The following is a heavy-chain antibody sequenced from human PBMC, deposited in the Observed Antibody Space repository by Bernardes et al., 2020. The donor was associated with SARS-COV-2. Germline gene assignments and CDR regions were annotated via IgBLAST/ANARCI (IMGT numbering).Heavy chain of an antibody. Sequence: VGSLILSCAASGFTFRSSAMTWVRQAPGPGLAWVSTISGSGGSPYYADSVKGRFTISRDNSKNTLYLQMNSLRAEDTAVFYCAGYGSGSYKWFDPWGQGTLVTVSS. J-gene: IGHJ5*02. CDR3: AGYGSGSYKWFDP. V-gene: IGHV3-23*01. D-gene: IGHD3-10*01. CDR1: GFTFRSSA. CDR2: ISGSGGSP.